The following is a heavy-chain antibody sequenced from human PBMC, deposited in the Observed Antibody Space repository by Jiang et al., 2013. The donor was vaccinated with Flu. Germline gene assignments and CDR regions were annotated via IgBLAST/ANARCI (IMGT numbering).Heavy chain of an antibody. J-gene: IGHJ4*02. CDR2: IYWDDDE. CDR1: GFSFNTDEVG. Sequence: KPTQTLTLTCSFSGFSFNTDEVGVGWVRQPPGKALEWLALIYWDDDERYNPALRNRLTITKDNSKNLVALTMTTVYPVDTATYYCAHTPKPRLGVYYFDYWGQGIPVTVSS. CDR3: AHTPKPRLGVYYFDY. V-gene: IGHV2-5*02. D-gene: IGHD3-16*01.